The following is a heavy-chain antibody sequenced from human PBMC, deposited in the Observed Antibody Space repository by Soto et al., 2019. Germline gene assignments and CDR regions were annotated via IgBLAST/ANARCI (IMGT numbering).Heavy chain of an antibody. V-gene: IGHV1-18*01. J-gene: IGHJ6*02. CDR2: ISAYDGNT. CDR1: GYTFTSYG. Sequence: ASVKVSCKASGYTFTSYGINWVRQAPGQGLEWLGWISAYDGNTNYAQILQGRVTMTTDTSTSTAHMELRSLRSDDTAVYYCAREGQAPYYYYGMDVWGQGTAVTVSS. CDR3: AREGQAPYYYYGMDV.